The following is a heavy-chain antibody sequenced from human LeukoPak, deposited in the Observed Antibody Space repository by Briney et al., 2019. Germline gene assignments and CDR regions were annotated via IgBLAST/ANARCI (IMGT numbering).Heavy chain of an antibody. CDR3: ATTENWYFDL. V-gene: IGHV3-23*01. CDR2: ISGSGGST. CDR1: GFTFSSYA. Sequence: GGSLRLSCAASGFTFSSYAMSWVRQAPGKGLEWVSAISGSGGSTYYADSVKGRFTISRDNSKNTLYLQVNSLRAEDTAVYYCATTENWYFDLWGRGTLVTVSS. J-gene: IGHJ2*01.